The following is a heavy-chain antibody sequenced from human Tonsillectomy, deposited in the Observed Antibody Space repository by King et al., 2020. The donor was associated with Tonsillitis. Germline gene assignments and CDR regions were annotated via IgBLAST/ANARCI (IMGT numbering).Heavy chain of an antibody. J-gene: IGHJ4*02. CDR2: IRSKAYGGTT. CDR3: TRDQGPHYYDSSGYYG. D-gene: IGHD3-22*01. V-gene: IGHV3-49*04. Sequence: QLVQSGGGLVQPGRSLRLSCTASGFTFGDYAMSWVRQAPGKGLEWVGFIRSKAYGGTTEYAASVKGRFTISRDDSKSIAYLQMNSLKTEDTAVYYCTRDQGPHYYDSSGYYGWGEGTLVTVSS. CDR1: GFTFGDYA.